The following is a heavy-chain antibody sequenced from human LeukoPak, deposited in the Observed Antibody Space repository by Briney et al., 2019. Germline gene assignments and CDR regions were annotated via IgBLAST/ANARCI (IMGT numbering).Heavy chain of an antibody. J-gene: IGHJ1*01. D-gene: IGHD6-25*01. CDR3: TRSTAASGTAVFFHY. CDR2: ISGSGSYI. Sequence: GGSLRLSCEASGFTFSSYTINWVRQVPGKGLEWVASISGSGSYISLSVSVRGRFTISRDNMKNSLYLDMNGLRAEDTSLYYCTRSTAASGTAVFFHYWGQGTLVTVSS. V-gene: IGHV3-21*01. CDR1: GFTFSSYT.